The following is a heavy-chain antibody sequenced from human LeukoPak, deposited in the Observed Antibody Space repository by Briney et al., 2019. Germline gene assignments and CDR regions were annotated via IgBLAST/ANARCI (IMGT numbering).Heavy chain of an antibody. Sequence: SETLSLTCTVSGGSISSYYWSWIRQPPGKGLEWIGYIYYSGSTNYNPSLKSRVTISVDTSKNQFSLKLSSVTAADTAVYYCARHSVNAPLPWGFDPWGQGTLVTVSS. J-gene: IGHJ5*02. CDR2: IYYSGST. V-gene: IGHV4-59*08. CDR1: GGSISSYY. D-gene: IGHD2-15*01. CDR3: ARHSVNAPLPWGFDP.